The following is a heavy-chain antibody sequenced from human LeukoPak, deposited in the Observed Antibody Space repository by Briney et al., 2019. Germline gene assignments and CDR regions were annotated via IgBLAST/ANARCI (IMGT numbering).Heavy chain of an antibody. Sequence: SGPTLVKPKQTLMLTCTFSGFSLSTSGVGVGWIRQPPGKAPEWLALIYWDDDKRYSPSLKSRLSINKDPSKNQVVLTMTNMDPVDTATYYCAHTGGALKAFDYWGQGTLVTVSS. J-gene: IGHJ4*02. CDR3: AHTGGALKAFDY. CDR2: IYWDDDK. V-gene: IGHV2-5*02. D-gene: IGHD2-8*02. CDR1: GFSLSTSGVG.